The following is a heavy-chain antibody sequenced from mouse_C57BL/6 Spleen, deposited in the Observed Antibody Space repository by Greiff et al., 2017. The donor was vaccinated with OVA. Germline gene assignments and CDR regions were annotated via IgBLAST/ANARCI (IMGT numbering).Heavy chain of an antibody. V-gene: IGHV5-6*01. CDR3: ARHKDTTVVVDY. CDR1: GFTFSSYG. J-gene: IGHJ2*01. CDR2: ISSGGSYT. D-gene: IGHD1-1*01. Sequence: EVKLVESGGDLVKPGGSLKLSCAASGFTFSSYGMSWVRQTPDKRLEWVATISSGGSYTYYPDSVKGRFPISRDNAKNTLYLQMSSLKSEDTAMYYCARHKDTTVVVDYWGQGTTLTVSS.